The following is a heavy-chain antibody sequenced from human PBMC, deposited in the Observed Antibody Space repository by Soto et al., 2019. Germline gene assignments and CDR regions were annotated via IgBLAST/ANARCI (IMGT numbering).Heavy chain of an antibody. CDR1: GFTFSSYA. D-gene: IGHD3-16*02. J-gene: IGHJ3*02. V-gene: IGHV3-23*01. CDR2: ISGSGGST. CDR3: AKVGYDYIWGSYRLDGAFDI. Sequence: GGSLRLSCAASGFTFSSYAMSWVRQAPGKGLEWVSAISGSGGSTYYADSVKGRFTISRDNSKNTLYLQMNSLRAEDTAVYHCAKVGYDYIWGSYRLDGAFDIWGQGTMVTVSS.